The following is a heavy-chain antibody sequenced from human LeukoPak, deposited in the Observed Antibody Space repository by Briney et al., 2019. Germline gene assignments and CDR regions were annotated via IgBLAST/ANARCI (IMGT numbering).Heavy chain of an antibody. CDR1: GFTVSSNY. CDR2: ISNSGGTT. V-gene: IGHV3-23*01. Sequence: LPGGSLRLSCAGSGFTVSSNYMSWVRQAPGKGLEWVSGISNSGGTTYYADSVKGRFTISRDNSKNTLYLQMNSLRAEDTALYYCAKDRNSGNYYQTGDFHYWGQGILVTVSS. CDR3: AKDRNSGNYYQTGDFHY. D-gene: IGHD1-26*01. J-gene: IGHJ4*02.